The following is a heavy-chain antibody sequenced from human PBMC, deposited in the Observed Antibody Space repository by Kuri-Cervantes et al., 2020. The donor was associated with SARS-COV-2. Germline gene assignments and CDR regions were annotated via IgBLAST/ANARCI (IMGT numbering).Heavy chain of an antibody. J-gene: IGHJ6*02. D-gene: IGHD3-3*01. CDR1: GGSFSGYY. CDR3: ARVVLVDFWSGYSTPNYYYYGMDV. Sequence: SETLSLTCAVYGGSFSGYYWSWIRQPPGKGLEWIGEINHSGSTNYNPSLKSRVTISVDTSKNQFSLKLSSVTAADTAVYYCARVVLVDFWSGYSTPNYYYYGMDVWGQGTTVTVSS. V-gene: IGHV4-34*01. CDR2: INHSGST.